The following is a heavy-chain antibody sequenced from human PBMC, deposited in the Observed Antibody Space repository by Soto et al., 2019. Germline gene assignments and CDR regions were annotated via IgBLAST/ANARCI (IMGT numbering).Heavy chain of an antibody. CDR1: GYTFTTYW. CDR2: IYPGDSET. J-gene: IGHJ4*02. V-gene: IGHV5-51*01. CDR3: ARCPAARQWLLCDY. Sequence: GESLKISCKGSGYTFTTYWIGWVRQMPGKGLEWMGIIYPGDSETRYSPSFQGQVTISADKAINTAYLQWNSLKASDTAIYYCARCPAARQWLLCDYWGQGTLVTVSS. D-gene: IGHD2-2*01.